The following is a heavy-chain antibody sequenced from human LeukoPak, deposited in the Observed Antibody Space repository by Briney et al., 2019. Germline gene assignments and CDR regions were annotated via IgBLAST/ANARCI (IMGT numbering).Heavy chain of an antibody. J-gene: IGHJ4*02. Sequence: GGSLRLSCAASGFTFSSHWMLWVRQVPGEGLVWVSRISRDGRSTAYADSVKGRFTISRDNAKNTLYLQMNSLRAEDTAVYYCTSDTVDTSLGIDYWGLGTLVTVSS. D-gene: IGHD5-18*01. CDR1: GFTFSSHW. CDR2: ISRDGRST. CDR3: TSDTVDTSLGIDY. V-gene: IGHV3-74*01.